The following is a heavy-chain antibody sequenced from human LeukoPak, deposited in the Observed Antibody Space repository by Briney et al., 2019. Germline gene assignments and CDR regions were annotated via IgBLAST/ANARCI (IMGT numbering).Heavy chain of an antibody. D-gene: IGHD1-26*01. CDR1: GGTFSSYA. Sequence: ASVKVACKASGGTFSSYAISWVRQAPGQGLEWMGGIIPIFGTANYAQKFQGRVTITADKSTSTAYMELSSLRSEDTAVYYCAKDAWELPLYYYMDVWGKGTTVTISS. V-gene: IGHV1-69*06. CDR2: IIPIFGTA. CDR3: AKDAWELPLYYYMDV. J-gene: IGHJ6*03.